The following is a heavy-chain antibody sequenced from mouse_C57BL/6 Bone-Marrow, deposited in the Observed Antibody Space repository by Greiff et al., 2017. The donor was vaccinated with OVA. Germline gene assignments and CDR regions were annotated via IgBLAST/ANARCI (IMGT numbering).Heavy chain of an antibody. CDR3: SINLAYLLPRWWYFDV. CDR1: GYTFTSYT. Sequence: QVQLKESGAELVRPGASVKMSCKASGYTFTSYTMHWVKQRPGQGLEWIGYINPSSGYTKYNQKFKDKATLTVDKSSSTAYMQLSSLTSEDSAVYYCSINLAYLLPRWWYFDVWGTGTTVTVSS. CDR2: INPSSGYT. D-gene: IGHD1-1*01. J-gene: IGHJ1*03. V-gene: IGHV1-4*01.